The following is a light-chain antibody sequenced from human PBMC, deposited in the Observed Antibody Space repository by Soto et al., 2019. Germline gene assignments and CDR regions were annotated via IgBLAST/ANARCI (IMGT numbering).Light chain of an antibody. Sequence: QSALTQPASVSGSPGQSITISCTGTNSDVGRYNLVSWYQQRPGQAPQVLIYEVTKRPSGVSDRFSGSKSGNTASLTISGLQAEDDGEYSCCSYASSTTYVIFGRGTKLTVL. CDR2: EVT. CDR3: CSYASSTTYVI. CDR1: NSDVGRYNL. V-gene: IGLV2-23*02. J-gene: IGLJ2*01.